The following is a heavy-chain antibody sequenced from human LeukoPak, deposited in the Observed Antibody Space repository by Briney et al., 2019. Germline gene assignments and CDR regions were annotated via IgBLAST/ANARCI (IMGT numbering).Heavy chain of an antibody. CDR1: GFTFSNYV. J-gene: IGHJ4*02. CDR3: ARSWGYSGSLQDY. D-gene: IGHD5-12*01. CDR2: ISGSGGST. Sequence: GGSLRLSCTASGFTFSNYVMNWVRQAPGKGLEWVSAISGSGGSTYYADSVKGRFTISRDNSKNTLYLQMNSLRAEDTAVYYCARSWGYSGSLQDYWGQGTLVTVSS. V-gene: IGHV3-23*01.